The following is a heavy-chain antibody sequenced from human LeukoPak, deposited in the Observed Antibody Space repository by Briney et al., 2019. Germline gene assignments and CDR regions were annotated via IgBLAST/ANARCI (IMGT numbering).Heavy chain of an antibody. CDR3: AKVRGGSGTDSDY. Sequence: GGSLRLSCAASGFTFSSYEMNWVRQAPGKGLEWVSYISSSGSTIYYADSVKGRFTISRDNSKNTLYLQMNSLRAEDTAVYYCAKVRGGSGTDSDYWGQGTLVTVSS. D-gene: IGHD1-26*01. J-gene: IGHJ4*02. V-gene: IGHV3-48*03. CDR2: ISSSGSTI. CDR1: GFTFSSYE.